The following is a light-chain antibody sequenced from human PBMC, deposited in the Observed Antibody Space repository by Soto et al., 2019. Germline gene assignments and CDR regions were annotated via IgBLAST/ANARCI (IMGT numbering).Light chain of an antibody. CDR1: SSVVGGYNY. Sequence: QSALTQPASVSGSPGQSITISCTGTSSVVGGYNYVSWYQQHPGKAPKLMIYEVSNRPSGVSNRFSGSKSGNTASLTISGLQAEDEADYYRSSYTSSSTPYVFGTGTKLTVL. V-gene: IGLV2-14*01. CDR3: SSYTSSSTPYV. J-gene: IGLJ1*01. CDR2: EVS.